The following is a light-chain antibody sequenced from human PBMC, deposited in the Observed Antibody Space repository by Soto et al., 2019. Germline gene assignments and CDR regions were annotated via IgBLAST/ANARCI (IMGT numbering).Light chain of an antibody. Sequence: QSALTQPRSVSGSPGQSVTISCTGTSSDVGLYEYVSWYQHHPGKAPKLMIYDVIKRPSGVPDRFSGSKSGNTASLTISGLQAEDEADYYCCSYAGTYTFVLFGGGTQLTVL. J-gene: IGLJ2*01. CDR1: SSDVGLYEY. CDR3: CSYAGTYTFVL. CDR2: DVI. V-gene: IGLV2-11*01.